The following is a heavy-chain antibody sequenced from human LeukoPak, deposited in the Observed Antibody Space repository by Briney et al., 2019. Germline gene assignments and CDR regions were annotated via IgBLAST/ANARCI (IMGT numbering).Heavy chain of an antibody. CDR1: GGTFSSYT. V-gene: IGHV1-69*04. Sequence: SVKVSCKASGGTFSSYTISWVRQAPGQGLEWLGRIIPILGIANYAQKFQGRVTITADKSTSTAYMELSSLRSEDTAVYYWAREGRRDYDFWSGYYTDYWGQGTLVTVSS. D-gene: IGHD3-3*01. CDR3: AREGRRDYDFWSGYYTDY. CDR2: IIPILGIA. J-gene: IGHJ4*02.